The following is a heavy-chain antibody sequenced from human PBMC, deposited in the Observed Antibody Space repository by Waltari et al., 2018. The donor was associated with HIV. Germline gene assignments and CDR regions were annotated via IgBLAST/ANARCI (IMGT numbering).Heavy chain of an antibody. V-gene: IGHV3-66*02. J-gene: IGHJ3*02. CDR3: AASLTQGGYDI. CDR1: GVAVIGEW. CDR2: VSNGYRP. D-gene: IGHD3-22*01. Sequence: EVQLVESGGGLVQPGGSRRLSCVASGVAVIGEWMVWVRQAPGKGLELVSLVSNGYRPYYADSVKGRFTISRDNSRSTLDLRMNSLSVEDTAVYYCAASLTQGGYDIWGQGTMVTVSS.